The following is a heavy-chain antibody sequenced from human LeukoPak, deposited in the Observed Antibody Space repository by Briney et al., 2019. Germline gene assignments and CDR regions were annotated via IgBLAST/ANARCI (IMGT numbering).Heavy chain of an antibody. D-gene: IGHD3-10*01. Sequence: PGGSLRLSCAASGFTFSDYYMSWIRQAPGKGLGWVSYISSSRSYTNYADSVKGRFTISRDNAKNSLYLQMNSLRAEDTAVYYCARGSMVRGVTFDYWGQGTLVTVSS. V-gene: IGHV3-11*06. CDR1: GFTFSDYY. CDR3: ARGSMVRGVTFDY. J-gene: IGHJ4*02. CDR2: ISSSRSYT.